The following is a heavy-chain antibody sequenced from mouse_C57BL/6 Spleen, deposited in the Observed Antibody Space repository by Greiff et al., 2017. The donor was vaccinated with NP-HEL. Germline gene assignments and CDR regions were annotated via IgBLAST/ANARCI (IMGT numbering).Heavy chain of an antibody. Sequence: QVQLQQSGAELVKPGASVKISCKASGYAFSSYWMNWVKQRPGKGLEWIGQIYPGDGDTNYNGKFKGKATLTADKSSSPAYVQLRDLTSEDSAVYFCARSGGDYFDYWGQGTTLTVSS. CDR1: GYAFSSYW. CDR2: IYPGDGDT. J-gene: IGHJ2*01. V-gene: IGHV1-80*01. CDR3: ARSGGDYFDY.